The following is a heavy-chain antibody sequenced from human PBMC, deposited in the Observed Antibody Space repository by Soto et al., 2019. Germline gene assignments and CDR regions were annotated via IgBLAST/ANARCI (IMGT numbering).Heavy chain of an antibody. CDR1: GGSFSGYY. J-gene: IGHJ6*02. Sequence: PSETLSLTCAVYGGSFSGYYWSWIRQPPGKGLEWIGEINHSGSTNYNPSLKSRVTISVDTSKNQFSLKLSSVTAADTAVYYCARGKIRGVMNYYGMDVWGQGTTVTVSS. CDR3: ARGKIRGVMNYYGMDV. CDR2: INHSGST. V-gene: IGHV4-34*01. D-gene: IGHD3-10*01.